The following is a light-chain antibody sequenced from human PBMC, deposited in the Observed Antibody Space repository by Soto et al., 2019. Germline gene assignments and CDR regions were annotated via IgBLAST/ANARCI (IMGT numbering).Light chain of an antibody. CDR2: GAS. CDR3: QQFDKWPPST. CDR1: QSVSSR. J-gene: IGKJ1*01. V-gene: IGKV3D-15*01. Sequence: EIVLTQSPGTLSLSPGEIATLSCSASQSVSSRLAWYQQKPGQAPRLLISGASSRATGIPDRFSGSGSGTDFTLTISSLQSEDCAVYYCQQFDKWPPSTFGQGTKVDI.